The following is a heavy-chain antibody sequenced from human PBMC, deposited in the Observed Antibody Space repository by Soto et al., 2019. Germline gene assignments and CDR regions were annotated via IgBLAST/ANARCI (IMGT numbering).Heavy chain of an antibody. V-gene: IGHV1-69*05. J-gene: IGHJ6*01. Sequence: KAPGQGLDWMGGIVPIFGTANYAQKFQGRVTITTDESTSTAYMELSSLRSESTSVYYCARGQAYSSYYSDYYYYYSMCVWGLETTVMVSS. CDR3: ARGQAYSSYYSDYYYYYSMCV. CDR2: IVPIFGTA. D-gene: IGHD4-4*01.